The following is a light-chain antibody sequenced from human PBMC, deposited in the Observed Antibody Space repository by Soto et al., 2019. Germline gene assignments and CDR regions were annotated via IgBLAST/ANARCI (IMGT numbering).Light chain of an antibody. J-gene: IGKJ3*01. CDR1: QTVNSPY. Sequence: EIVLTQSPGTLSLSPGERGTLSCRTSQTVNSPYLAWYQQKPGQAPRLLISGASTRATGIPDGFSVSGSGTEFTLTVSRLECEDFAVYYGYQHEPSPPPCGPGTKVDVK. V-gene: IGKV3-20*01. CDR2: GAS. CDR3: YQHEPSPPP.